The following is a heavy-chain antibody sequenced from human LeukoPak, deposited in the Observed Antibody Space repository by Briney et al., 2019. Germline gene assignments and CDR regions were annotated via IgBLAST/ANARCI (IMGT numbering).Heavy chain of an antibody. Sequence: PSETLSLTCTVSGGSISSYSWSWMRQPAGKGLEWIGRIYPRESPNYNPSLKSRVTISVDMSKNQFSLRLSSVTAADTAVYYCARDPIQLWPRPGYYYGMDVWGQGTTVTVSS. CDR3: ARDPIQLWPRPGYYYGMDV. CDR1: GGSISSYS. CDR2: IYPRESP. D-gene: IGHD5-18*01. J-gene: IGHJ6*02. V-gene: IGHV4-4*07.